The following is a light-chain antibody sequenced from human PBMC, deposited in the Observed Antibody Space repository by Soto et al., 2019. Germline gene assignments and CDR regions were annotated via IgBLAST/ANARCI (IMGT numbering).Light chain of an antibody. V-gene: IGKV3-20*01. CDR3: HQYDSSPLT. CDR2: RAS. CDR1: QSVVNNY. Sequence: ENVLTQSPDTLSLSPGERATLSCRAGQSVVNNYLAWYQQKPGQAPRLLMYRASTRASGIADRFSGSGSGTDFTLTISRLEPDDFAVYYCHQYDSSPLTFGGGTKVEIK. J-gene: IGKJ4*01.